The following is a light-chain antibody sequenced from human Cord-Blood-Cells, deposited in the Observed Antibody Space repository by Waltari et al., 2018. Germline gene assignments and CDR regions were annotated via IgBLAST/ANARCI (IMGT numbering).Light chain of an antibody. V-gene: IGKV3-11*01. J-gene: IGKJ5*01. CDR2: DAS. CDR1: QIVSSY. Sequence: EIVLTHSPATLSLSPGDRAPLPCRASQIVSSYLAWYQQKPGQAPRLLIYDASNRATGIPARFSGSGSGTDFTLTISSLEPEDFAVYYCQQRSNWPPITFGQGTRLEIK. CDR3: QQRSNWPPIT.